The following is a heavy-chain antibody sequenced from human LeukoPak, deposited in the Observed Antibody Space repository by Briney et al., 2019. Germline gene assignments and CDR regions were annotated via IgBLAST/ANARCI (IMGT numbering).Heavy chain of an antibody. Sequence: GGSLRLSCAASGFTFSSYSMNWVRQAPGKGLEWVSYISSSSSTIYYADSLKGRFTISRDNAKNSLYLQMNSLRAEDTAVYYCASQYCSGGSCYQGTSNYWGQGTLVTVSS. D-gene: IGHD2-15*01. CDR3: ASQYCSGGSCYQGTSNY. J-gene: IGHJ4*02. CDR2: ISSSSSTI. V-gene: IGHV3-48*01. CDR1: GFTFSSYS.